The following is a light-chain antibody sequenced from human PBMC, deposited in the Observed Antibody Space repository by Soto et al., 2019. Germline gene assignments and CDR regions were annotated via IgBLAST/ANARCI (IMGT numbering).Light chain of an antibody. V-gene: IGLV2-14*01. CDR2: AVS. CDR3: CSYTSLSTVV. Sequence: QSVLTQPASVSGSPGQSITISCTGTSSDVGGYNHVSWYQHSPGKAPKLILFAVSDRPSGVSHRFSDSKSGNTASLTISGLQAEDEADYYCCSYTSLSTVVFGGGTQLTVL. CDR1: SSDVGGYNH. J-gene: IGLJ2*01.